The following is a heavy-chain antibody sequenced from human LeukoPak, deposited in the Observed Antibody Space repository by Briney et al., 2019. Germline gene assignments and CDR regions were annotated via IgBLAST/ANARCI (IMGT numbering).Heavy chain of an antibody. V-gene: IGHV3-66*01. Sequence: GGSLRLSCAASGFTVSSNYMSWVRQAPGKGLKWVSVIYSGGSTYYAGSVKGRFTISRDNSKNTLYLQMNSLRAEDTAVYYCAREQLWSPQRVYWGQGTLVTVSS. CDR1: GFTVSSNY. J-gene: IGHJ4*02. CDR2: IYSGGST. D-gene: IGHD5-18*01. CDR3: AREQLWSPQRVY.